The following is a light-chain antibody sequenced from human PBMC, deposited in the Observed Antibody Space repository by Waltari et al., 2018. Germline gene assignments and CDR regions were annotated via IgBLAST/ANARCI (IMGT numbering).Light chain of an antibody. CDR3: QSADSSGSYVV. Sequence: SYELTQPPSVSVSPGQTARISCPGDALPKRYGYWYQQRPGQAPVLVMYRDIVRPSGIPERFSGSTSGTTVTLTISGVQAEDEADYYCQSADSSGSYVVFGGGTKLTVL. CDR2: RDI. J-gene: IGLJ3*02. CDR1: ALPKRY. V-gene: IGLV3-25*03.